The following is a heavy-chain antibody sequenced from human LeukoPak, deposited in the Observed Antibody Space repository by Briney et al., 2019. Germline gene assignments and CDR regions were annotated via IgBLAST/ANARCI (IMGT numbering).Heavy chain of an antibody. D-gene: IGHD3-22*01. CDR2: IYASGTT. Sequence: PSETLSLTCTVSGGSISSDSWNWIRQPAGEGLEWIGRIYASGTTNYNPSLKSRVTMSIDTSKSQFSLQLASVTAADTAVYYCARGTYFSDTYYFDYWGQGPLVTVSS. J-gene: IGHJ4*02. CDR1: GGSISSDS. CDR3: ARGTYFSDTYYFDY. V-gene: IGHV4-4*07.